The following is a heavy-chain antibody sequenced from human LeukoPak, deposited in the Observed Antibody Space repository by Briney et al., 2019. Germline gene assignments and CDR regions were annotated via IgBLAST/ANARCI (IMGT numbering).Heavy chain of an antibody. CDR2: ITSNSNTI. CDR1: GFTFTSYS. V-gene: IGHV3-48*04. Sequence: PGGSLRLSCVASGFTFTSYSMNWVRQAPGKGLEWVSYITSNSNTIYYADSVKGRFTISRDNAENSLYLQMTSLRAEDTAVYYCAREVGQDYWGQGTLVTVSS. J-gene: IGHJ4*02. CDR3: AREVGQDY.